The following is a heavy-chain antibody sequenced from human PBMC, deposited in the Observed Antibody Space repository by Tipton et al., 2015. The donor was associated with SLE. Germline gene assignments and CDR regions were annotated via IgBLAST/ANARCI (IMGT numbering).Heavy chain of an antibody. CDR3: ARDGGVVRGAFDI. J-gene: IGHJ3*02. V-gene: IGHV3-66*02. CDR1: GFTFDDYA. CDR2: IYSGGST. Sequence: SLRLSCAAPGFTFDDYAMHWVRQAPGKGLEWVSVIYSGGSTYYADSVKGRFTISRDNSKNTLYLQMNSLRAEDTAVYYCARDGGVVRGAFDIWGQGTMVTVSS. D-gene: IGHD3-3*01.